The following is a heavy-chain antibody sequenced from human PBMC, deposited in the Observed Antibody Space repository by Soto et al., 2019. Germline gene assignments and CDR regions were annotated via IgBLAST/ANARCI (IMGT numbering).Heavy chain of an antibody. Sequence: GASVKVSCKASGYTFTSYGISWVRQAPGQGLEWMGWISAYNGNTNYAQKLQGRVTMTTDTSTSTAYMELRSLRSDDTAVYYCAKLGYCISTSCYYFDYWGQGTLVTVLL. CDR1: GYTFTSYG. J-gene: IGHJ4*02. CDR2: ISAYNGNT. V-gene: IGHV1-18*01. CDR3: AKLGYCISTSCYYFDY. D-gene: IGHD2-2*01.